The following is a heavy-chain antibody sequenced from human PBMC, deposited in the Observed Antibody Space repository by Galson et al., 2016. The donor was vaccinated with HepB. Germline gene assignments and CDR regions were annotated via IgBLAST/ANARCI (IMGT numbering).Heavy chain of an antibody. Sequence: SETLSLTCTVSGESLSGYFWSWIRQPPGKGLEWIGEVNHRGTTNYDPSLESRVTISADTSKHQFSLNLSSVTAAATAVYFCARDGFPGFGSFFDYWGHGALVTVSS. D-gene: IGHD3-10*01. CDR3: ARDGFPGFGSFFDY. CDR2: VNHRGTT. V-gene: IGHV4-34*01. CDR1: GESLSGYF. J-gene: IGHJ4*01.